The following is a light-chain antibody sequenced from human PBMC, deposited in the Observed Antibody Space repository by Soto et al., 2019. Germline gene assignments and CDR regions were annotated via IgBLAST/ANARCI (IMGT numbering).Light chain of an antibody. Sequence: DIVMTQTPLSLSVTPGQPASISCKSSQSLLHSYGKNYLHWYLQKPGQSPTLLIYEVFSRFSGVPDMFSGSGSGTDVTLKISGVEAEDVEIYYFMQNIHLPITFGQGTRLEIK. CDR1: QSLLHSYGKNY. CDR3: MQNIHLPIT. CDR2: EVF. V-gene: IGKV2-29*03. J-gene: IGKJ5*01.